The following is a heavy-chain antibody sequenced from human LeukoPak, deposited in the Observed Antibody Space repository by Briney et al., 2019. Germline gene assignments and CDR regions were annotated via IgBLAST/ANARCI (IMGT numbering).Heavy chain of an antibody. CDR3: TRTCPGSSCWHMY. Sequence: ALVKVSCKTSGCTFTGHGITWVRQAPGQGLEWMGWISTSNGNTKYAQKVQDRVTMTTDTSTQTAYMGLRSLGTDDTAVYYCTRTCPGSSCWHMYWGQGTLVIVSS. J-gene: IGHJ4*02. CDR2: ISTSNGNT. V-gene: IGHV1-18*01. CDR1: GCTFTGHG. D-gene: IGHD2-8*02.